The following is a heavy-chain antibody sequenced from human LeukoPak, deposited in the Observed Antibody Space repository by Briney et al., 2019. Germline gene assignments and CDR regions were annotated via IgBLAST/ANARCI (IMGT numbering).Heavy chain of an antibody. CDR3: AREQSGSYSGFYLNY. D-gene: IGHD1-26*01. V-gene: IGHV3-21*01. CDR1: GFTFSSYS. CDR2: ISSSSSYI. J-gene: IGHJ4*02. Sequence: GGSLRLSCAASGFTFSSYSMNWVRQAPGKGLEWVSSISSSSSYIYYADSVKGRFTISRDNAKNSLYLQMNSLRAEDTAVYYCAREQSGSYSGFYLNYWGQGTLVTVSS.